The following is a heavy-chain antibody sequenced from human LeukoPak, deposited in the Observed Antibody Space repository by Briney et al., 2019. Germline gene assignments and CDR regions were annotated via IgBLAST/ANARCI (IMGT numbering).Heavy chain of an antibody. CDR2: ISAYNGNT. CDR3: ARSLVITMVRGVIKDYYYYMDV. V-gene: IGHV1-18*01. CDR1: GGTFSSYA. Sequence: ASVKVSCKASGGTFSSYAISWVRQAPGQGLEWMGWISAYNGNTNYAQKLQGRVTMTTDTSTSTAYMELRSLRSDDTAVYYCARSLVITMVRGVIKDYYYYMDVWGKGTTVTVSS. J-gene: IGHJ6*03. D-gene: IGHD3-10*01.